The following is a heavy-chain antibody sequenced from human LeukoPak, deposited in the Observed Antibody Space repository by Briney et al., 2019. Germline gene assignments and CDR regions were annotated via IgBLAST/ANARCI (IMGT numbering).Heavy chain of an antibody. Sequence: SETLSLTCTVSGGSISSYYWSWIRQPPGKGLEWIGYIYYSGSTNYNPSLKSRVTISVDTSKNQFSLKLSSVTAADTAVYYCARDSSGYALSFGYWGQGTLVTVSS. V-gene: IGHV4-59*01. CDR1: GGSISSYY. CDR3: ARDSSGYALSFGY. D-gene: IGHD3-22*01. CDR2: IYYSGST. J-gene: IGHJ4*02.